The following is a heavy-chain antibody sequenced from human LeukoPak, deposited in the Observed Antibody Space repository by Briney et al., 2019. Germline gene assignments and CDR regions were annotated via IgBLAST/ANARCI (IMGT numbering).Heavy chain of an antibody. CDR2: IKQDGSEK. CDR3: ASGIRYLSGVDAFDI. V-gene: IGHV3-7*01. CDR1: GFTFSSYW. D-gene: IGHD4-17*01. Sequence: GGSLRLSCAASGFTFSSYWMSWVRQAPGKGLEWVANIKQDGSEKYYVDSVKGRFTISRDNAKNSLYLQMNSLRAEDTAVYYCASGIRYLSGVDAFDIWGQGTMVTVSS. J-gene: IGHJ3*02.